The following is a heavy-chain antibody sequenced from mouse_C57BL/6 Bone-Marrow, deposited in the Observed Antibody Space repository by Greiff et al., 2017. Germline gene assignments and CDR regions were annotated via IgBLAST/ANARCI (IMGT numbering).Heavy chain of an antibody. D-gene: IGHD2-3*01. J-gene: IGHJ3*01. CDR2: IYPGGGYT. CDR3: ARSEGWLWLAY. V-gene: IGHV1-63*01. CDR1: GYTFTNYW. Sequence: QVQLQQSGAELVRPGTSVKMSCKASGYTFTNYWIGWAKQRPGHGLEWIGDIYPGGGYTNYNVKFKGKATLTADKSSSTAYMQFSSLTSEDSAIYYCARSEGWLWLAYWGQGTLVTVSA.